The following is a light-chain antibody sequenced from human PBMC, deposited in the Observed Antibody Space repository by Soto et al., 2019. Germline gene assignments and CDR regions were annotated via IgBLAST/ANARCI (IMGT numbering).Light chain of an antibody. V-gene: IGKV3-20*01. J-gene: IGKJ1*01. CDR2: GAS. Sequence: ENVLTQSPVTLSLSPGERATLSCRASQSVSSTYLAWYQHKLGQAPRLLIYGASSKASGIPDRFSGSGSGTDFTLTISRLEPEDFAVYYCQQYGSSPRSFGQGTKVDIK. CDR3: QQYGSSPRS. CDR1: QSVSSTY.